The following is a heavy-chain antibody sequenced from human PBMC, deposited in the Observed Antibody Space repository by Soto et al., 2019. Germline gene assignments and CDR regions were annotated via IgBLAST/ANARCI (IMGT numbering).Heavy chain of an antibody. CDR1: GGSISSGGYY. Sequence: SETLSLTCTVSGGSISSGGYYWSWIRQHPGKGLEWIGYIYYSGSTYYNPSLKSRVTISVDTSKNQFSLKLSSVTAADTAVYYCARYHGYGAYRSYYFDYWGQGTLVTVSS. D-gene: IGHD4-17*01. V-gene: IGHV4-31*03. J-gene: IGHJ4*02. CDR3: ARYHGYGAYRSYYFDY. CDR2: IYYSGST.